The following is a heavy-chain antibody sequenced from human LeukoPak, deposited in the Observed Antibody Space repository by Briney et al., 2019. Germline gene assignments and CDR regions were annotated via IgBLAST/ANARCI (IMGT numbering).Heavy chain of an antibody. J-gene: IGHJ4*02. CDR2: IYYSGST. D-gene: IGHD5-18*01. V-gene: IGHV4-59*08. CDR1: GESISSYY. CDR3: ARARRIPLFDY. Sequence: PSETLSLTCTVSGESISSYYWSWIRQPPGKGLVWIGYIYYSGSTNYNPSLKSRVTISVDTSKNQFSLKLSSVTAADTAVYYCARARRIPLFDYWGQGTLVAVSS.